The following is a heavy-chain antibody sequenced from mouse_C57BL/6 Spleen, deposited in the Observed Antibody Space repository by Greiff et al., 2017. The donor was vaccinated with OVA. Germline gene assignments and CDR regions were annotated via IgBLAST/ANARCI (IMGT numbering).Heavy chain of an antibody. V-gene: IGHV3-6*01. D-gene: IGHD4-1*01. Sequence: DVQLQESGPGLVKPSQSLSLTCSVTGYSITSGYYWNWIRQFPGNKLEWMGYISYDGSNNYNPSLKNRISITRDTSKNQFFLKLNSVTTEDTATYYCATLTGTGDWYFDVWGTGTTVTVSS. CDR3: ATLTGTGDWYFDV. J-gene: IGHJ1*03. CDR1: GYSITSGYY. CDR2: ISYDGSN.